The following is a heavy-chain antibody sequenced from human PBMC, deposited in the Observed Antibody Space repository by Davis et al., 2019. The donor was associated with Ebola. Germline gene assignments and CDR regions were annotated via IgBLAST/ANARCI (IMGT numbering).Heavy chain of an antibody. V-gene: IGHV4-59*01. J-gene: IGHJ5*02. CDR3: ARAQLERRGWFDP. Sequence: PGGSLRLSCTVSGGSISSYYWSWIRQPPGKGLEWIGYIYYSGSTNYNPSLKSRVTISVDTSKNQISLKLSSVTAADTAVYYCARAQLERRGWFDPWGQGTLVTVSS. CDR2: IYYSGST. CDR1: GGSISSYY. D-gene: IGHD1-1*01.